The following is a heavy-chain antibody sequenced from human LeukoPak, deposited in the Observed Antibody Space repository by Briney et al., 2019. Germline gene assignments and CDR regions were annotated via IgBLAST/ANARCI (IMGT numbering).Heavy chain of an antibody. V-gene: IGHV3-74*03. CDR1: GFTFSITW. J-gene: IGHJ4*02. Sequence: GGSLRLSCAASGFTFSITWMHWVRQPPGKGLVWVARITSDGSSTTYAESVKGRFTISRDNAKNTLYLQMNSLRAEDTAVYYCANSRVGGTFDYWGQGTLVTVSS. CDR3: ANSRVGGTFDY. D-gene: IGHD3-10*01. CDR2: ITSDGSST.